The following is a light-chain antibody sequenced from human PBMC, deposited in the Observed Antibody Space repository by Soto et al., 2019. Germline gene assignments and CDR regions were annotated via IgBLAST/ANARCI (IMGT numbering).Light chain of an antibody. CDR2: KAS. V-gene: IGKV1-5*03. Sequence: DVHMTQSPSTLSASVVDRVTISWRSSQSISSWLAWYQQKPGKAPKVLIYKASTLESGVPSNFSGSGSGTEFSPNITSLQPEDFQTHPCQPYNAYTWTFGQGNXVDI. CDR3: QPYNAYTWT. J-gene: IGKJ1*01. CDR1: QSISSW.